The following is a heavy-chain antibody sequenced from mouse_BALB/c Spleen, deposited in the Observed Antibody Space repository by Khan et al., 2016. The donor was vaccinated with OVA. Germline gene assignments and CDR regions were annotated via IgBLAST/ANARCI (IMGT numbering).Heavy chain of an antibody. J-gene: IGHJ2*01. CDR3: ARVPGYYGNYYDY. D-gene: IGHD2-1*01. CDR1: GFSLTSYG. CDR2: IWAGGST. Sequence: VQLQESGPGLVAPSQSLSISCTVSGFSLTSYGVHWVRQPPGKGLEWLGVIWAGGSTNYNSALMSRLSISKDNSKSQVFLKMNNLQTDDTAMYXCARVPGYYGNYYDYWGQGTTLTVSS. V-gene: IGHV2-9*02.